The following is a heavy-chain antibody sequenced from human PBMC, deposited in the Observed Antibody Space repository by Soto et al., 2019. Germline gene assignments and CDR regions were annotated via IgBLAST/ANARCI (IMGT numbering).Heavy chain of an antibody. J-gene: IGHJ4*02. CDR1: GGSFSGYY. V-gene: IGHV4-34*01. Sequence: QVQLQQWGAGLLKPSETLSLTCAVYGGSFSGYYWSWIRQPPGKGLEWIGEINHSGSTNYNPSLKSRVTISVDTSKNQFSLKLSSVTAADTAVYYCAGGSVLYYFDYWGQGTLVTVSS. D-gene: IGHD3-16*01. CDR2: INHSGST. CDR3: AGGSVLYYFDY.